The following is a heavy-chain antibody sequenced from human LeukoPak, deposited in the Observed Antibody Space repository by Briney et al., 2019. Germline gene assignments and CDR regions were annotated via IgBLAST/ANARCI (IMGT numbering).Heavy chain of an antibody. D-gene: IGHD4-17*01. V-gene: IGHV3-23*01. J-gene: IGHJ4*02. CDR2: ISSSGSGGNT. Sequence: GSLRLSRSASGVTLNSYCKSLARQAPGEGAGGVPGISSSGSGGNTYYADSVKGRFTISRDSSKSTLFLHMNTLRAEDTAIYYCAKDLPDYGDYRFDYWGQGTLVTVSS. CDR3: AKDLPDYGDYRFDY. CDR1: GVTLNSYC.